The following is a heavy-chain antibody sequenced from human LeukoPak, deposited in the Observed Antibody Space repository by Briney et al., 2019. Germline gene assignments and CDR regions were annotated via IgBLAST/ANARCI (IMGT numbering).Heavy chain of an antibody. Sequence: GASVKVSCKASGYTFTSYDINWVRLATGQGLEWMGWMNPNSGNTGYAQKFQGRVTITRNTSISTAYMELSSLRSEDTAVYYCARRSGGATEAFDYWGQGTLVTVSS. J-gene: IGHJ4*02. D-gene: IGHD1-26*01. V-gene: IGHV1-8*03. CDR3: ARRSGGATEAFDY. CDR2: MNPNSGNT. CDR1: GYTFTSYD.